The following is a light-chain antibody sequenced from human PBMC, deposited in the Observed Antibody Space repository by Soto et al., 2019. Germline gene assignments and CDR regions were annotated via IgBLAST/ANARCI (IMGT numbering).Light chain of an antibody. CDR3: QQSYGPPIT. CDR1: QTISNY. Sequence: DIQMTQSPSSLSAFVGDRVTITCRASQTISNYLNWYQQRPGKAPKLLIYLASSLQSGVPSRFGGSGSGTDFTVTISSLQPEDSATYYCQQSYGPPITFGQGTRLEIK. CDR2: LAS. V-gene: IGKV1-39*01. J-gene: IGKJ5*01.